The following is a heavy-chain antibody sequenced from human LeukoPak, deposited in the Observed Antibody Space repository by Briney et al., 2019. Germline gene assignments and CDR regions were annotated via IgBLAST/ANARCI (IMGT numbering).Heavy chain of an antibody. CDR3: ARGPGGYSYGYYFDY. Sequence: PSETLSLTCAVSGGSISSYYWSWIPQPPGKRLEWIGFFYYSGSTNYNPSLKSRVTISVDTSKNHFSLKLSSVTAADTAVYYCARGPGGYSYGYYFDYWGQGTLVTVSS. CDR1: GGSISSYY. V-gene: IGHV4-59*01. J-gene: IGHJ4*02. CDR2: FYYSGST. D-gene: IGHD5-18*01.